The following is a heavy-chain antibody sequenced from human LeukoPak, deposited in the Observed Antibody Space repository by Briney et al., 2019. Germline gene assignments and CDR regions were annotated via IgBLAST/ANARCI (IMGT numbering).Heavy chain of an antibody. CDR3: AKDGGGSLELLPPMDV. CDR1: GFTFSSHA. J-gene: IGHJ6*02. Sequence: PGGSLTLSCAASGFTFSSHAMGWVRPAPGKGLEWVSSTTSSGGSTYYGDSVKGRFTISRDNSKNTLYLQMNSLRAEDTAVYYGAKDGGGSLELLPPMDVWGQGTTVTVSS. D-gene: IGHD3-3*01. V-gene: IGHV3-23*01. CDR2: TTSSGGST.